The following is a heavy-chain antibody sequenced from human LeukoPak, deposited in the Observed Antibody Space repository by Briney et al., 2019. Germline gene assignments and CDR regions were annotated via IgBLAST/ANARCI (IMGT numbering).Heavy chain of an antibody. V-gene: IGHV4-34*01. J-gene: IGHJ6*04. D-gene: IGHD3-10*01. CDR3: ARGVAGGSFWMDV. Sequence: PSETLSLTCAVYGGSFSGYYWSWIRQPPGKGLERIGEINHSGSTNYNPSLKSRVTISVDTSKNQFSLKLSSVTAADTAVYYCARGVAGGSFWMDVWGKGTTVTVSS. CDR2: INHSGST. CDR1: GGSFSGYY.